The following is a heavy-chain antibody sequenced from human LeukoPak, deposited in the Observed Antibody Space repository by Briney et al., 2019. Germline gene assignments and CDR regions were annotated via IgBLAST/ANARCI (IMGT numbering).Heavy chain of an antibody. D-gene: IGHD3-22*01. CDR1: GGSISSYY. CDR2: IYYSGST. CDR3: ARVLPSYYDSSGYRDDAFDI. Sequence: PSEALSLTCTVSGGSISSYYWSWIRQPPGKGLEWIGYIYYSGSTNYNPSLKSRVTISVDTSKNQFSLKLSSVPAADTAVYYCARVLPSYYDSSGYRDDAFDIWGQGTMVTVSS. V-gene: IGHV4-59*01. J-gene: IGHJ3*02.